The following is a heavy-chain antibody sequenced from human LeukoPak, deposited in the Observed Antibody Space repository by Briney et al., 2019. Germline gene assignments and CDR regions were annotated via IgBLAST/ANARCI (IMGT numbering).Heavy chain of an antibody. CDR3: AKDTKWELQGWFDP. CDR2: ISSSSSYI. V-gene: IGHV3-21*04. Sequence: PGGSLRLSCAASGFTFSSYSMNWVRQAPGKGLEWVSSISSSSSYIYYADSVKGRFTISRDNAKNSLYLQMNSLRAEDTALYYCAKDTKWELQGWFDPWGQGTLVTVSS. CDR1: GFTFSSYS. J-gene: IGHJ5*02. D-gene: IGHD1-26*01.